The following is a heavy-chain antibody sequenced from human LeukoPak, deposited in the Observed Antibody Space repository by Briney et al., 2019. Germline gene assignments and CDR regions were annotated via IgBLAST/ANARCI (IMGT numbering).Heavy chain of an antibody. CDR3: ARMDDYGVRSDV. CDR2: IYYSGNT. J-gene: IGHJ4*02. D-gene: IGHD4-17*01. V-gene: IGHV4-30-4*01. Sequence: SETLSLTCTVSGGSISSGDSYWSWIRQPPGKGLEWIGYIYYSGNTYYNPSLKSRVTISVDTSKNQFSLKLSSVTAADTAVYYCARMDDYGVRSDVWGQGTLVTVSS. CDR1: GGSISSGDSY.